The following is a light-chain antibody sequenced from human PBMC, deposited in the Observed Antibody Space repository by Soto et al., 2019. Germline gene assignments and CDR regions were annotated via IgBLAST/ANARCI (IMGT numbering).Light chain of an antibody. CDR3: AAWDDSLNGWV. V-gene: IGLV1-40*01. Sequence: QSVLTQPPSVSGAPGQRVTLSCTGSSSNIGAGYDVHWYQQLPGTAPKLLIYGNSNRPSGVPDRFSGSKSGTSASLAISGLQSEDEADYYCAAWDDSLNGWVFGGGTKLTVL. CDR1: SSNIGAGYD. J-gene: IGLJ3*02. CDR2: GNS.